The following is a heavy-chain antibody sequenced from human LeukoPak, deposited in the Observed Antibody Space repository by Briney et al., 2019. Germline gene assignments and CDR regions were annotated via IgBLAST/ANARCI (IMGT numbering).Heavy chain of an antibody. D-gene: IGHD3-10*01. CDR3: ARDRTWFGGAFDY. CDR2: IKQDGSET. CDR1: GFTFRSYW. Sequence: PGGSLRLSCAASGFTFRSYWMSWVRQAPGKGLEWVANIKQDGSETYYVDSVKGRFTISRDNAKDSLYLQMNSLRAEDTAVYYCARDRTWFGGAFDYWGQGTLVTVSS. V-gene: IGHV3-7*01. J-gene: IGHJ4*02.